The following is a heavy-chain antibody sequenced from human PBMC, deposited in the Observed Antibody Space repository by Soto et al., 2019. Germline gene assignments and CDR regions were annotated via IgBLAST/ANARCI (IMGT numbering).Heavy chain of an antibody. V-gene: IGHV4-34*01. D-gene: IGHD3-10*01. CDR1: GGSFSGYY. J-gene: IGHJ4*02. CDR3: ARGHLTRPPVY. CDR2: INHSGST. Sequence: PSETLSLTCAVYGGSFSGYYWSWIRQPPGKGLEWIGEINHSGSTNYNPSLKSRVTISVDTSKNQFSLKLSSVTAADTAVYYCARGHLTRPPVYWGQGTLVTVSS.